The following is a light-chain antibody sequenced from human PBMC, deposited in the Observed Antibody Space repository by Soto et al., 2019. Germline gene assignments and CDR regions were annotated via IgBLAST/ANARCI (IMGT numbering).Light chain of an antibody. Sequence: EIVLTQSPATLSLSPGNRATLSCRASESVSRYLAWYQQKPGQAPRLLIYDASNRATGIPARFSGSGSGTDFTPTITSLEHEDFAVYYCQQRSNWPSTFGGGTKVEIK. CDR2: DAS. CDR1: ESVSRY. J-gene: IGKJ4*01. V-gene: IGKV3-11*01. CDR3: QQRSNWPST.